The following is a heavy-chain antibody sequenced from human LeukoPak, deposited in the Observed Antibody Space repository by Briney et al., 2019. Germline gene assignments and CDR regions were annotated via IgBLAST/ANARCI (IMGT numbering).Heavy chain of an antibody. J-gene: IGHJ4*02. CDR2: INHSGST. D-gene: IGHD6-13*01. CDR3: ARSGVAAAPPFYY. Sequence: SETLSLTCAVYGGSFSGYYWSWIRQPPGKGLEWIGEINHSGSTNYNPSLKSRVTISVDTSKNQFSLKLSSVTAADTAVYYCARSGVAAAPPFYYWGQGTLVTVSS. V-gene: IGHV4-34*01. CDR1: GGSFSGYY.